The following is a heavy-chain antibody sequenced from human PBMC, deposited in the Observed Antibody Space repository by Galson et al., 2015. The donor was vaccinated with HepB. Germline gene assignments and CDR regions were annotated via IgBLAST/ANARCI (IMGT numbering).Heavy chain of an antibody. V-gene: IGHV1-69*13. CDR2: IIPIFGTA. CDR1: GGTFSSYA. D-gene: IGHD5-24*01. Sequence: SVKVSCKASGGTFSSYAISWVRQAPGQGLEWMGGIIPIFGTANYAQKFQGRVTITADESTSTAYMELSSLRSEDTAVYYCAREMATIMGFDYWGQGTLVTVSS. CDR3: AREMATIMGFDY. J-gene: IGHJ4*02.